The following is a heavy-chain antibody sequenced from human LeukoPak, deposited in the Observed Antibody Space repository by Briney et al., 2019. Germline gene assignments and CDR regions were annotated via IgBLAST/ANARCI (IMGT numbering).Heavy chain of an antibody. CDR2: IKQDGSEK. D-gene: IGHD5-12*01. CDR1: GFTFSSFW. CDR3: AREGDISVITYAY. V-gene: IGHV3-7*01. J-gene: IGHJ4*02. Sequence: GGSLRLSCAASGFTFSSFWMNWLRQAPGKGLEWVANIKQDGSEKYYADSVKGRFTISRDNAKNSLFLQMNSLRAEDTAVYYCAREGDISVITYAYWGQGTLVTVS.